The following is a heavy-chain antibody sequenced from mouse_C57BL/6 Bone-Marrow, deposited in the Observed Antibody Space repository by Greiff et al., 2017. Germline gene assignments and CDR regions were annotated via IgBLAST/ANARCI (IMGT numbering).Heavy chain of an antibody. V-gene: IGHV1-80*01. CDR1: GYAFSSYW. D-gene: IGHD1-1*01. CDR3: ARSHFYYYGYY. Sequence: QVQLQQSGAELVKPGASVKISCKASGYAFSSYWMNWVKQRPGKGLEWIGQIYPGDGDTNYNGKFKGKATLTADKSSSKAYMQLSSLTSEDSAVYFCARSHFYYYGYYWGQGTTLTVSS. J-gene: IGHJ2*01. CDR2: IYPGDGDT.